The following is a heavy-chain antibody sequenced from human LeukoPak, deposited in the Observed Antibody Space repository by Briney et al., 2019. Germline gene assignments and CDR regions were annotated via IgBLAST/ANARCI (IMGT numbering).Heavy chain of an antibody. D-gene: IGHD1-1*01. CDR1: GDSISKYY. V-gene: IGHV4-59*08. Sequence: PSETLSLTCTVSGDSISKYYWSWIRQPPGKGLEWIGYIYNSGSSTSYNPSFKSRATISGDTSKNQFSLKLNSVTAADTAVYYCARAKPNWNPPDYWGQGTLVTVSS. CDR2: IYNSGSST. CDR3: ARAKPNWNPPDY. J-gene: IGHJ4*02.